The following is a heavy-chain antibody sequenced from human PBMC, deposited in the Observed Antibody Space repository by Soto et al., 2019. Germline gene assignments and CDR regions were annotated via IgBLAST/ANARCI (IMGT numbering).Heavy chain of an antibody. D-gene: IGHD3-9*01. CDR2: IIPIFGTA. V-gene: IGHV1-69*12. Sequence: QVQLVQSGAEVKKPGSSVKVSCKASGGTFSSYAISWVRQAPGQGLEWMGGIIPIFGTANYAQKFQGRVTIPADESTSTAYMELSSLRSEDTAVYYCARERGHRVLRYLPARFDYWGQGTLVTVSS. CDR3: ARERGHRVLRYLPARFDY. CDR1: GGTFSSYA. J-gene: IGHJ4*02.